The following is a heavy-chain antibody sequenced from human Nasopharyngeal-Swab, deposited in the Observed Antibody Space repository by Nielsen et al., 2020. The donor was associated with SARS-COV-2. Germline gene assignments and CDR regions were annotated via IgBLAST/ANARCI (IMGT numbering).Heavy chain of an antibody. J-gene: IGHJ4*02. CDR3: AKDRRVEPTRWYFDY. CDR2: ITSSGDKT. Sequence: GGSLRLSCVVSGFTFRSYAMSWVRQAPGKGLEWVSSITSSGDKTDYGDSVKGRFTISRDNSKNTLYLQMSSLGAEDTAVYYCAKDRRVEPTRWYFDYWGQGTLVTVSS. CDR1: GFTFRSYA. V-gene: IGHV3-23*01. D-gene: IGHD1-1*01.